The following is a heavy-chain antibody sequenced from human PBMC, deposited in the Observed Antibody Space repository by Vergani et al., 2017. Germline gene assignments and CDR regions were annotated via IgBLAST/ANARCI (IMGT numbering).Heavy chain of an antibody. CDR1: GYSISSGYY. CDR3: ARHGSPTYYYDSSGYYLGGFDI. CDR2: IYHSGST. D-gene: IGHD3-22*01. J-gene: IGHJ3*02. V-gene: IGHV4-38-2*01. Sequence: QVQLQESGPGLVKPSETLSLTCAVSGYSISSGYYWGWIRQPPGKGLEWIGSIYHSGSTYYNPSLKSRVTISVDTSKNQFSLKLSSVTAADTAVYYCARHGSPTYYYDSSGYYLGGFDIWGQGTMVTVSS.